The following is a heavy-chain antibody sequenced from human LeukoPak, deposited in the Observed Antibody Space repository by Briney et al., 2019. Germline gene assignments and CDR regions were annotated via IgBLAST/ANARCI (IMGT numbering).Heavy chain of an antibody. CDR2: INPNSGGT. Sequence: ASVKVSCKASGYTFTGYYMHWVRQAPGQGLEWMGWINPNSGGTNYAQKFQGRVTMTRDTSISTAYMELSRLRSDDTAVYYCARTGANFNYYDSSGYSDWFDPWGQGTLVTVSS. J-gene: IGHJ5*02. V-gene: IGHV1-2*02. CDR3: ARTGANFNYYDSSGYSDWFDP. CDR1: GYTFTGYY. D-gene: IGHD3-22*01.